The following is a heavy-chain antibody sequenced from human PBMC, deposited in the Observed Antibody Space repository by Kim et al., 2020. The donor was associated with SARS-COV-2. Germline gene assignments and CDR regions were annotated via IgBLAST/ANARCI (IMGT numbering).Heavy chain of an antibody. Sequence: TGNPPYAQGFTGRFVFSLDTSVSTAYLQISSLKAEDTAVYYCARQSPIDFWGQGTLVTVSS. J-gene: IGHJ4*02. V-gene: IGHV7-4-1*02. CDR2: TGNP. CDR3: ARQSPIDF.